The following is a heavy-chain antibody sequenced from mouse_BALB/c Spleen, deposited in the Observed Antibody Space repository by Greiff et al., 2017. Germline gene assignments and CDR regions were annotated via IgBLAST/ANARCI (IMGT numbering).Heavy chain of an antibody. Sequence: QVQLKQPGAELVRPGASVKLSCKASGYTFTSYWINWVKQRPGQGLEWIGNIYPSDSYTNYNQKFKDKATLTVDKSSSTAYMQLSSPTSEDSAVYYCTRSSYGNFYAMDYWGQGTSVTVSS. V-gene: IGHV1-69*02. J-gene: IGHJ4*01. CDR1: GYTFTSYW. CDR3: TRSSYGNFYAMDY. CDR2: IYPSDSYT. D-gene: IGHD2-10*02.